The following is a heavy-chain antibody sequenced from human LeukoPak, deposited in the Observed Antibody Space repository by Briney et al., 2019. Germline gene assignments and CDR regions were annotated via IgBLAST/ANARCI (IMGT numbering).Heavy chain of an antibody. CDR2: INHSGST. D-gene: IGHD3-22*01. CDR1: GGSFSGYY. V-gene: IGHV4-34*01. CDR3: ARGYYDSSGYYPFDY. Sequence: SETLSLTCAVHGGSFSGYYWSWIRQPPGKGLEWIGEINHSGSTNYNPSLKSRVTISVDTSKNQFSLKLSSVTAADTAVYYCARGYYDSSGYYPFDYWGQGTLVTVSS. J-gene: IGHJ4*02.